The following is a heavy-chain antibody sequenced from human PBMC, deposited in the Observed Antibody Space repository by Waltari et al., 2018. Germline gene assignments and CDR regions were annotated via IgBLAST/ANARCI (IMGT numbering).Heavy chain of an antibody. D-gene: IGHD6-13*01. CDR1: GYPCTGHY. CDR3: AREAAEMCDY. J-gene: IGHJ4*02. CDR2: INPNSGGT. Sequence: QVQLVQSGAEVKKPGASGKVSCKASGYPCTGHYMHWGRQAPGQGLEGMGWINPNSGGTNYAQKFQGRVTMTRDTSISTAYMELSRLRSDDTAVYYCAREAAEMCDYWGQGTLVTVSS. V-gene: IGHV1-2*02.